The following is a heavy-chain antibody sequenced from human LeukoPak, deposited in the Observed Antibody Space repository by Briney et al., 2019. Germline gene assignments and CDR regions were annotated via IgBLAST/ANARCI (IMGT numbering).Heavy chain of an antibody. CDR2: ISWNSGSI. CDR1: GFTFDDYA. D-gene: IGHD6-19*01. CDR3: AKDRTLAVAGTCFDY. J-gene: IGHJ4*02. Sequence: TGGSLRLSCAASGFTFDDYAMHWVRHAPGKGLEWVSTISWNSGSIGYADSVKGRFTISRDNAKNSLYLQMHSLRAEDTALYYCAKDRTLAVAGTCFDYWGQGTLVTVSS. V-gene: IGHV3-9*01.